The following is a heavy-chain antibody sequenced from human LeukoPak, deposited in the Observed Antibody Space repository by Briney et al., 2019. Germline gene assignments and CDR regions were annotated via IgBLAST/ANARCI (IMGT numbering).Heavy chain of an antibody. CDR1: GYTFTSYG. CDR3: ASLKNYYDSSGYLVTDAFDI. Sequence: ASVKVSCKASGYTFTSYGITWVRQAPGQGLEWLGWISAHNGNTNYAQNLQGRVTMTTDTSTSTAYMELRSLRSDDTAVYYCASLKNYYDSSGYLVTDAFDIWGQGTMVTVSS. D-gene: IGHD3-22*01. J-gene: IGHJ3*02. CDR2: ISAHNGNT. V-gene: IGHV1-18*01.